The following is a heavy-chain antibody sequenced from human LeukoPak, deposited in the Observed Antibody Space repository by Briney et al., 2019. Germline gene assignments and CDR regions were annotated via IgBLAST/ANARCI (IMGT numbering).Heavy chain of an antibody. CDR1: RFTFSDYY. Sequence: GGSLRLSCAASRFTFSDYYMTWVRQAPGRGLEWVANIKEDGSEKNYVDSVKGRFTISRDNAKNSLYLQMNSLRAEDTGVYYCARSEMGYYYYYMDVWGKGTTVTVSS. J-gene: IGHJ6*03. D-gene: IGHD2-8*01. V-gene: IGHV3-7*01. CDR2: IKEDGSEK. CDR3: ARSEMGYYYYYMDV.